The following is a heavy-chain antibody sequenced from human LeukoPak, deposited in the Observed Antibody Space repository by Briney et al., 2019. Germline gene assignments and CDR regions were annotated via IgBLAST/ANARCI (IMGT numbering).Heavy chain of an antibody. CDR2: FDPEDGET. CDR1: GYTLTELS. Sequence: ASVTVSCTVSGYTLTELSMHWVRQAPGKGLEWMGGFDPEDGETIYAQKFQGRVTMTEDTSTDTAYMELSSLRSEDTAVYYCATVLYGSGSYYNVRDKMTFDIWGQGTMVTVS. D-gene: IGHD3-10*01. J-gene: IGHJ3*02. CDR3: ATVLYGSGSYYNVRDKMTFDI. V-gene: IGHV1-24*01.